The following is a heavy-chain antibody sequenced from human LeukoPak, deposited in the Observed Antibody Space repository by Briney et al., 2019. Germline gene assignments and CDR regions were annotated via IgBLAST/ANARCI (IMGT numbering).Heavy chain of an antibody. CDR1: GFTFSPYT. Sequence: GGSLRLSCAASGFTFSPYTMNWVRQAPGKGLEWVSCISSSSKYIYYADSVKGRFTISRDNAKNSLYLQMNSLRAEDTAVYYCARDQSWSSSDGYWGQGTLVTVSS. J-gene: IGHJ4*02. V-gene: IGHV3-21*01. CDR2: ISSSSKYI. D-gene: IGHD6-13*01. CDR3: ARDQSWSSSDGY.